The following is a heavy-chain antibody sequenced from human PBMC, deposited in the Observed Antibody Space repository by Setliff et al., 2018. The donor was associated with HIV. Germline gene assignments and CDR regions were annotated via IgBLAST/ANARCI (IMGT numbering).Heavy chain of an antibody. J-gene: IGHJ6*02. V-gene: IGHV4-30-2*01. CDR3: ARIPQLLDYAMDV. CDR2: IFHSGST. D-gene: IGHD2-2*01. CDR1: GGSISSGGYS. Sequence: ASETLSLTCAVSGGSISSGGYSWSWIRQPPGKGLEWIGYIFHSGSTYYNPSLKSRVTISVDRSKNQFSLNVTSVTAADTAVYYCARIPQLLDYAMDVWGQGTTVTVSS.